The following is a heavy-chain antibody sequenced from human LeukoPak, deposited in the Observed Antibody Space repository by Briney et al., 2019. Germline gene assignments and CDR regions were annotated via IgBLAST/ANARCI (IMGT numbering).Heavy chain of an antibody. CDR3: AKDRWEGWGFPYFDY. Sequence: GGSLRLSCAASGFTFSSYAMHWVRQAPGKGLEWVAVISYDGSNKYYADSVKGRFTISRDNSKNTLYLQMNSLRAEDTAVYYCAKDRWEGWGFPYFDYWGQGTLVTVSS. V-gene: IGHV3-30*04. CDR1: GFTFSSYA. J-gene: IGHJ4*02. D-gene: IGHD2-21*01. CDR2: ISYDGSNK.